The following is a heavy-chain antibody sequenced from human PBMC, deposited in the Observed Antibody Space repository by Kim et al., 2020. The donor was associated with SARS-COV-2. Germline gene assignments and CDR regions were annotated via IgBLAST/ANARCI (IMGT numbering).Heavy chain of an antibody. D-gene: IGHD3-10*01. CDR3: ARAQSSYGSGNWFDP. CDR1: GGSISSSSYY. Sequence: SETLSLTCTVSGGSISSSSYYWGWIRQPPGKGLEWIGSIYYSGSTYYNPSLKSRVTISVDTSKNQFSLKLSSVTAADTAVYYCARAQSSYGSGNWFDPWGQGTLVTVSS. CDR2: IYYSGST. J-gene: IGHJ5*02. V-gene: IGHV4-39*01.